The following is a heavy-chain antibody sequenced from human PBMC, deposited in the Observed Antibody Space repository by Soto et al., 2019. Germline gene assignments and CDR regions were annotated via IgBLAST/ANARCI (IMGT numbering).Heavy chain of an antibody. Sequence: GGSLRLSCAASGFTFSNYAMSWVRQAPGKGLEWVSAISGRGDTTYYADSVKGRFTISGDNSKNTLYLQMYSLRAEDTAVYYCAKGPTIFGVVISFDYYYGMSVWGQGTTVTVSS. D-gene: IGHD3-3*01. CDR1: GFTFSNYA. CDR3: AKGPTIFGVVISFDYYYGMSV. V-gene: IGHV3-23*01. J-gene: IGHJ6*02. CDR2: ISGRGDTT.